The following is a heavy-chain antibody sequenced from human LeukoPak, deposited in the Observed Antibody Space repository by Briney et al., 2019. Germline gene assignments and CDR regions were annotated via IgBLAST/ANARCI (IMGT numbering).Heavy chain of an antibody. D-gene: IGHD3-22*01. J-gene: IGHJ4*02. CDR2: IKQDGSEK. CDR3: ARVGYYYDSSGYYYGDYFDY. CDR1: GFTFSSYW. Sequence: GGSLRLSCAASGFTFSSYWMSWVRQAPGKGLEWVANIKQDGSEKYYVDSVKGRFTISRDNAKNSLYLQINSLRAEDTAVYYCARVGYYYDSSGYYYGDYFDYWGQGTLVTVSS. V-gene: IGHV3-7*01.